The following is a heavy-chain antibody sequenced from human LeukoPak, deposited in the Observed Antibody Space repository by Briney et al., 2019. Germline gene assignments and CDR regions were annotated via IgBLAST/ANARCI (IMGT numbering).Heavy chain of an antibody. CDR1: GGSISSGGYY. CDR3: ARGSWSSSIDY. J-gene: IGHJ4*02. Sequence: SETLSLTCTVSGGSISSGGYYWSWIRQHPGKGLEWIGYIYYSGSTYYNPSLKSRVTISLDTPKNQFSLKLSSVTAADTAVYYCARGSWSSSIDYWGQGTLVTVSS. CDR2: IYYSGST. V-gene: IGHV4-31*03. D-gene: IGHD6-6*01.